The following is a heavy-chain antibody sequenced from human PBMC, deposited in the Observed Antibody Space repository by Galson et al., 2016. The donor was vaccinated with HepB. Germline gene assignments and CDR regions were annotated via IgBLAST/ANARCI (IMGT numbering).Heavy chain of an antibody. Sequence: SLRLSCAASGFTFNTSAMSWVRQAPGKGLEWVSVITDGGGRTDYADSVKGRLTVARDNSKNTLFLQMTSLRADDTAVYYCAKMGGSGRSYLRFFDYWGQGTLVTVSS. CDR3: AKMGGSGRSYLRFFDY. V-gene: IGHV3-23*01. D-gene: IGHD3-10*01. J-gene: IGHJ4*02. CDR2: ITDGGGRT. CDR1: GFTFNTSA.